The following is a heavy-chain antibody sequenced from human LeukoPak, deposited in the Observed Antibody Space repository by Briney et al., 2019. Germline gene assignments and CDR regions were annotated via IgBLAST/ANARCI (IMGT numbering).Heavy chain of an antibody. J-gene: IGHJ4*02. CDR2: ISYDGSNK. CDR3: AKATDDYGDYAPFDY. D-gene: IGHD4-17*01. CDR1: GFTFSSYA. V-gene: IGHV3-30-3*01. Sequence: GGSLRLSCAASGFTFSSYAMHWVRQAPGKGLEWVAVISYDGSNKYYADSVKGRFTISRDNSKNTLYLQMNSLRAEDTAVYYCAKATDDYGDYAPFDYWGQGTLVTVSS.